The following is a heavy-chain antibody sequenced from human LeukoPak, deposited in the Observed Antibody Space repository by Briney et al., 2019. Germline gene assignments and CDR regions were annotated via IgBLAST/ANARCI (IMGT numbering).Heavy chain of an antibody. CDR2: INPNSGGT. V-gene: IGHV1-2*02. CDR1: GYSFTNYY. D-gene: IGHD5-12*01. Sequence: ASVKVSCKASGYSFTNYYIHWVRQAPGQGLGWMGWINPNSGGTNYAQKFQGRVTMTRDTSISTAYMELSRLRSDDTAVYYCARDGENSYGYMGYYGMDVWGQGTTVTVSS. CDR3: ARDGENSYGYMGYYGMDV. J-gene: IGHJ6*02.